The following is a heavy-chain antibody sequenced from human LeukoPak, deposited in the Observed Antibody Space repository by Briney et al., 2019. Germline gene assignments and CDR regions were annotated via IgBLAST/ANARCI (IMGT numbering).Heavy chain of an antibody. J-gene: IGHJ4*02. V-gene: IGHV1-2*06. D-gene: IGHD4-23*01. CDR2: INPNSGGT. CDR1: GYTFTGYY. Sequence: EASVQVSCQASGYTFTGYYMHWVRQAPGQGLEWMGRINPNSGGTNYAQKFQGRVTMTRDTSISTAYMELSRLRSDDTAVYYCASQGRGGNLFDYWGQGTLVTVSS. CDR3: ASQGRGGNLFDY.